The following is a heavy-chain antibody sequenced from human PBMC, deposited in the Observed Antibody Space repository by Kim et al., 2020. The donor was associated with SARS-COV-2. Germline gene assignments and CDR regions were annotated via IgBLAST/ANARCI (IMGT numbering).Heavy chain of an antibody. CDR2: IYYSGST. CDR3: ARARSRIALGAFDI. Sequence: SETLSLTCTVSGGSISSYYWSWIRQPPGKGLEWIGYIYYSGSTNYNPSLKSRVTISVDTSKNQFSLKLSSVTAADTAVYYCARARSRIALGAFDIWGQGTMVTVSS. CDR1: GGSISSYY. D-gene: IGHD7-27*01. V-gene: IGHV4-59*13. J-gene: IGHJ3*02.